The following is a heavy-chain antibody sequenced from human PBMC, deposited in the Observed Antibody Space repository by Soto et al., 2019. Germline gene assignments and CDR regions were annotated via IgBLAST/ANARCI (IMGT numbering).Heavy chain of an antibody. D-gene: IGHD3-10*01. CDR3: ARFIKVWFGELLPYSFDF. Sequence: TLSLTCTVSGASISSSGYYWSGIRQQPGKGLGWIGNIDYSGSTYYNPSLKSRAIIPVDPSKNQSSLRLTSVPGADAAVYFCARFIKVWFGELLPYSFDFWGPGTLVTVSS. V-gene: IGHV4-31*03. CDR2: IDYSGST. CDR1: GASISSSGYY. J-gene: IGHJ4*02.